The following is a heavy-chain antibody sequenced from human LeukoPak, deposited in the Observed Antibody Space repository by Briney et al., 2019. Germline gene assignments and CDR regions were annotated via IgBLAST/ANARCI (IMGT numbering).Heavy chain of an antibody. J-gene: IGHJ6*03. CDR2: IYTSGST. CDR1: GNSISSGDYY. Sequence: PSETLSLTCTVSGNSISSGDYYWSWIRRPSGKGLEWIGRIYTSGSTTYNPSLKSRVTMSVDTSKNQFSLKLSSVTAADTAVYYCARDIVVVPAAMPRRYYYYYMDVWGKGTTVTISS. V-gene: IGHV4-61*02. CDR3: ARDIVVVPAAMPRRYYYYYMDV. D-gene: IGHD2-2*01.